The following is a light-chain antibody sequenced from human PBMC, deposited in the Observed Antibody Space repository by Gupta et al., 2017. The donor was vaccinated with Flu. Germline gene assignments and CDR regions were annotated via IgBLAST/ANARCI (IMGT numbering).Light chain of an antibody. CDR3: QQRTNTHPMYT. CDR1: QSISN. CDR2: DAS. Sequence: EIVLTQPPATLSLSPGERATPSCRASQSISNLAWYQHNPGHAPALRMSDASNRATGTPATFRGGGGGTDFTLTISSRGPEDYAVYFCQQRTNTHPMYTFGQGTKLEI. V-gene: IGKV3D-11*02. J-gene: IGKJ2*01.